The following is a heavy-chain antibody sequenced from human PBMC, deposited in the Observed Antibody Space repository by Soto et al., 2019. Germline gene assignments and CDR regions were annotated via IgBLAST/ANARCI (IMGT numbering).Heavy chain of an antibody. J-gene: IGHJ4*02. CDR3: ARSRNYYDRIPDY. Sequence: SETLSLTCTVSGDSITSDGNYWSWIRQHPGKGLEWIGYIYYSGSTYYNPSLKSRVTISVDTSKNQFSLKLSSVTAADTAVYYCARSRNYYDRIPDYWGQGTLVTVSS. V-gene: IGHV4-31*03. CDR2: IYYSGST. CDR1: GDSITSDGNY. D-gene: IGHD3-22*01.